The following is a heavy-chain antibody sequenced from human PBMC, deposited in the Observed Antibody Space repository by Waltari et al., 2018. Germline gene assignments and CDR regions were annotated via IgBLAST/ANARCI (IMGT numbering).Heavy chain of an antibody. CDR3: AKEKRNVGVDY. CDR1: GFTFRNYV. Sequence: QVQLVESVGGVVQPGKSLRISCEASGFTFRNYVFHWVRQAPGKALDWVAVISSDGNFKYHADSVKGRFTISRDNSRNTLYLQMDSLTIEDTGVYFCAKEKRNVGVDYWGQGTLVTVSS. D-gene: IGHD3-10*02. J-gene: IGHJ4*02. V-gene: IGHV3-30*18. CDR2: ISSDGNFK.